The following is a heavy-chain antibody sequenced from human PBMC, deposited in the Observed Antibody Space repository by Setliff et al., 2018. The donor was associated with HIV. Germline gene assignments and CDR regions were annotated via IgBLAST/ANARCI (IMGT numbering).Heavy chain of an antibody. CDR1: GGSISSYY. CDR3: VRAGYCSSASCYSGQFDY. V-gene: IGHV4-59*08. CDR2: IYYSGTT. D-gene: IGHD2-2*01. Sequence: SETLSLTCTVSGGSISSYYWSWIRQPPGKGLEWIGYIYYSGTTNYNPSLKSRVTISVDTSKNQFSLKLSSVTAADTAVYYCVRAGYCSSASCYSGQFDYWGQGTLVTVSS. J-gene: IGHJ4*02.